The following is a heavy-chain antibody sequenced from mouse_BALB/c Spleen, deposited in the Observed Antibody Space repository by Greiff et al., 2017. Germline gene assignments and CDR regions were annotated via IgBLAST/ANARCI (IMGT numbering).Heavy chain of an antibody. Sequence: QVQLQQSGAELVRPGTSVKVSCKASGYAFTNYLIEWVKQRPGQGLEWIGVINPGSGGTNYNEKFKSKATLTADKSSSTAYMQLSSLTSDDSAVYFCARWATMITRCAEWGQGNLVTVCA. CDR2: INPGSGGT. CDR3: ARWATMITRCAE. J-gene: IGHJ3*01. V-gene: IGHV1-54*01. CDR1: GYAFTNYL. D-gene: IGHD2-4*01.